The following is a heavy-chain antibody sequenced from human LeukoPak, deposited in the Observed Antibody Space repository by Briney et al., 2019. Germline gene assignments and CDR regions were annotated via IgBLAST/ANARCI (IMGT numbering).Heavy chain of an antibody. CDR1: GFTFSNDY. J-gene: IGHJ5*02. CDR2: ISGDGINT. V-gene: IGHV3-74*01. CDR3: ARDHSPGWFDP. Sequence: GGSLRLSCAASGFTFSNDYMHWVRHAPGKGLEWVSRISGDGINTAYADSVKGRFTISRDNAKNTVYLQMNSLRAEDTALYFCARDHSPGWFDPWGQGALVTVSS.